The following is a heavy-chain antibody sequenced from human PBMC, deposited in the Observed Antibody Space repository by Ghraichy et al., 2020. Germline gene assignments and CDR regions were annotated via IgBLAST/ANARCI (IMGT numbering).Heavy chain of an antibody. CDR3: ARGSLYYDILTGQKTYYFDY. Sequence: GGSLRLSCAASGFTVSSNYMSWVRQAPGKGLEWVSVIYSGGSTYYADSVKGRFTISRVNSKNTLYLQMNSLRAEDTAVYYCARGSLYYDILTGQKTYYFDYWGQGTLVTVSS. D-gene: IGHD3-9*01. V-gene: IGHV3-53*01. CDR1: GFTVSSNY. J-gene: IGHJ4*02. CDR2: IYSGGST.